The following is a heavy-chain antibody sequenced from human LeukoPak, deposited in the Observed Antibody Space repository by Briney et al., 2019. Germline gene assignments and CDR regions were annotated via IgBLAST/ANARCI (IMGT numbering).Heavy chain of an antibody. D-gene: IGHD3-10*02. J-gene: IGHJ1*01. Sequence: GASVKVSCKASGYTFTGYYMHWVRQAPGQGLEWMGRINPNSGGTNYAQKLQGRVTMTTDTSTSTAYMELRSLRSDDTAVYYCARVPDYVEYFQHWGQGTLVTVSS. V-gene: IGHV1-2*06. CDR2: INPNSGGT. CDR1: GYTFTGYY. CDR3: ARVPDYVEYFQH.